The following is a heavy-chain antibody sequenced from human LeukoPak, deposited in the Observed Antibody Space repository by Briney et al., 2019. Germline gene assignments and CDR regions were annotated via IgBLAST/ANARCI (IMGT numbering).Heavy chain of an antibody. D-gene: IGHD5-12*01. CDR3: AGGGYSGYDLDY. V-gene: IGHV1-8*01. Sequence: GASVKVSCTASGYTFTSYDINWVRQAPGQGLEWMGWMNPNSGNTGYAQKFQGRVTMTRNTSISTAYMELSSLRSEDTAVYYCAGGGYSGYDLDYWGQGTLVTVSS. J-gene: IGHJ4*02. CDR2: MNPNSGNT. CDR1: GYTFTSYD.